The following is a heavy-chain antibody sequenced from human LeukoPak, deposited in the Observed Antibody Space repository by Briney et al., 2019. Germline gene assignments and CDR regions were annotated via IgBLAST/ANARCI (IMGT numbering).Heavy chain of an antibody. Sequence: ASVKVSCKASGYTFTNYGISWVRQAPGQGLEWMAWISAYNGNTDYAQKFQGRVTVTADTSTSTAYMELRSLRSDDTAVYYCAREGEYSSSSGFDYWGQGTLVTVSS. J-gene: IGHJ4*02. CDR3: AREGEYSSSSGFDY. CDR2: ISAYNGNT. D-gene: IGHD6-6*01. CDR1: GYTFTNYG. V-gene: IGHV1-18*01.